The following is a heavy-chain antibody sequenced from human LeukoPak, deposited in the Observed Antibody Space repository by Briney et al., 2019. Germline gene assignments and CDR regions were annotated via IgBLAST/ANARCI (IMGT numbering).Heavy chain of an antibody. CDR3: TTGLWFGELFGLGY. CDR1: GFTFSSAW. D-gene: IGHD3-10*01. CDR2: IKSKTDGGTT. Sequence: GRSLRLSCAASGFTFSSAWMSWVRQAPGKGMDWVGRIKSKTDGGTTDSAAPVKGRFTISRDDSKNTLYLQMNSLKTEDTAVYYCTTGLWFGELFGLGYWGQGTLVTVSS. J-gene: IGHJ4*02. V-gene: IGHV3-15*01.